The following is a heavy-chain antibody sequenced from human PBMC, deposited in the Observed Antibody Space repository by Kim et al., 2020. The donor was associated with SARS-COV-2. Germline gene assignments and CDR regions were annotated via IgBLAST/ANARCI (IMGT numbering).Heavy chain of an antibody. Sequence: YYRDSVRGRFTISRDNSKATLYLQMDSLSVEDTAVYYCAKSYTSGTYFFDFWGQGTPVTVSS. V-gene: IGHV3-33*06. J-gene: IGHJ4*02. CDR3: AKSYTSGTYFFDF. D-gene: IGHD3-16*01.